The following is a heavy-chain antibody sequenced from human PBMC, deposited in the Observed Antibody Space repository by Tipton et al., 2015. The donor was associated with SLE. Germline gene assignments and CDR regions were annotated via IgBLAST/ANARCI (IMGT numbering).Heavy chain of an antibody. CDR3: ARTGYSSSWLYFQH. CDR1: GGSFSGYY. CDR2: INHSGST. V-gene: IGHV4-34*01. J-gene: IGHJ1*01. Sequence: LTCAVYGGSFSGYYWSWIRQPPGKGLEWIGEINHSGSTNYNPSLKSRVTISVDTSKNQFSLKLSSVTAADTAVYYCARTGYSSSWLYFQHWGQGTLVTVSS. D-gene: IGHD6-13*01.